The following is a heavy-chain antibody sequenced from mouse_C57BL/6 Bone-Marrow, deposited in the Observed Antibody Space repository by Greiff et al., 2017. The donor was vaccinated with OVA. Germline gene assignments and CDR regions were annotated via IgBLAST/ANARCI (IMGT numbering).Heavy chain of an antibody. V-gene: IGHV5-9-1*02. CDR1: GFTFSSSA. CDR2: ISSGGDYI. J-gene: IGHJ2*01. D-gene: IGHD3-3*01. CDR3: TRGGGDPRYFDY. Sequence: EVMLVESGAGLVKPGGSLKLSCAASGFTFSSSAMSWVRQTPEKRLEWVAYISSGGDYIYYADTVKGRYTIARDNARNTLYLQMSSLKSEDTAMYYCTRGGGDPRYFDYWGQGTTLTVSS.